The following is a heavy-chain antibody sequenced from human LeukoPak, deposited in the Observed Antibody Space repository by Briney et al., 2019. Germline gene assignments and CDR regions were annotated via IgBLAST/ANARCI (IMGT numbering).Heavy chain of an antibody. V-gene: IGHV3-23*01. D-gene: IGHD6-19*01. Sequence: GGSLRLSCAASGFTFSSYAMSWGRQALGKGMEWVSAISGSGGSTYYADSVKGRFTISRDNCKNTLYLQMNCLRAEDTAVYYCAKDSPPGYSSGWYWFDPWGQGTLVTVSS. CDR2: ISGSGGST. CDR1: GFTFSSYA. J-gene: IGHJ5*02. CDR3: AKDSPPGYSSGWYWFDP.